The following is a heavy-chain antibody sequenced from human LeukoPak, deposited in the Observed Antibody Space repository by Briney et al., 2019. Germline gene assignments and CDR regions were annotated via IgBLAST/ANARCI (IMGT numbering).Heavy chain of an antibody. J-gene: IGHJ3*02. D-gene: IGHD4-23*01. CDR2: INHSGST. Sequence: SETLSLTCAVYGGSFSGYYWSWIRQPPGKGLEWIGEINHSGSTNYNPSLKSRVTISVDTSKNQFSLKLSSVTAADTAVYYCARYLSRMTTVVTDAFDIRGQGTMVTVSS. CDR1: GGSFSGYY. CDR3: ARYLSRMTTVVTDAFDI. V-gene: IGHV4-34*01.